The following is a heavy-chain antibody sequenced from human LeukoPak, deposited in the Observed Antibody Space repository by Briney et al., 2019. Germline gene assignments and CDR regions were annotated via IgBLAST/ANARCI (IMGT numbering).Heavy chain of an antibody. Sequence: GGSLRLSCAVSGSKYAMNWVRQGPGKGLERVSGIGASGGTTYYADSVQGRFTISRGNSKNTLYLQVNSLRAEDTGVYFCAKDLEAVAGTIVNDYWGQGTLITVSS. CDR3: AKDLEAVAGTIVNDY. V-gene: IGHV3-23*01. CDR2: IGASGGTT. J-gene: IGHJ4*02. D-gene: IGHD6-19*01. CDR1: GSKYA.